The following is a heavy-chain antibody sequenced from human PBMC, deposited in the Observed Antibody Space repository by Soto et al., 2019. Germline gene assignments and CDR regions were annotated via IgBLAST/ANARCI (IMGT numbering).Heavy chain of an antibody. CDR1: GFTFNHYA. D-gene: IGHD2-15*01. Sequence: LRLSCAASGFTFNHYAMSWVRQAPGKGLEWVSIIIANGGTFYADSVKGRFAISRDNSKNTVYLQMSSLRVEDTAIYYCAKDYTVAADPSSVILFDYWGQGALVTVSS. J-gene: IGHJ4*02. CDR3: AKDYTVAADPSSVILFDY. CDR2: IIANGGT. V-gene: IGHV3-23*01.